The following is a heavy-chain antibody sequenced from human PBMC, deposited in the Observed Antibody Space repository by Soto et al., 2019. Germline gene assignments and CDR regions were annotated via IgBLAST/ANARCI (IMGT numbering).Heavy chain of an antibody. CDR2: ISGSGGST. V-gene: IGHV3-23*01. CDR3: AKEGWWSAKLFTSLDY. CDR1: GLTFSSYA. Sequence: PGGSLRLSCAASGLTFSSYAMSWVRQAPGKGLEWVSAISGSGGSTYYADSVKGRFTISRDNSKNTLYLQMNSLRAEDTAMYYCAKEGWWSAKLFTSLDYWGRGILVTVSS. D-gene: IGHD3-10*01. J-gene: IGHJ4*02.